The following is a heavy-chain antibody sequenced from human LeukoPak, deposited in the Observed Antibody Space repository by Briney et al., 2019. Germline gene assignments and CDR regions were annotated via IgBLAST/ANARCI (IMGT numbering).Heavy chain of an antibody. J-gene: IGHJ6*02. Sequence: GGSLRLSCAASGLTFSSYWMSWVRQALGKGLEWVANIKQDGSEKDYVDSVKGRFTISRDNAKNSLYLQMNSLRAEDTAVYYCARDHYYYYGMDVWGQGTTVTVSS. CDR1: GLTFSSYW. CDR2: IKQDGSEK. CDR3: ARDHYYYYGMDV. V-gene: IGHV3-7*01.